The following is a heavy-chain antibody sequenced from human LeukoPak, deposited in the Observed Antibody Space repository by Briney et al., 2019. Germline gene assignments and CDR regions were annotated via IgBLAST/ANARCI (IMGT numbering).Heavy chain of an antibody. CDR3: VRERNWNSDCFDP. V-gene: IGHV3-21*01. CDR1: GFTFSSYS. D-gene: IGHD1-7*01. CDR2: ISSSSSYI. J-gene: IGHJ5*02. Sequence: GGSLRLSCAASGFTFSSYSMNWVRQAPGKGLEWVSSISSSSSYIYYADSVKGRFTTSRDDAKNPLYLQMNSLRAEDAAMYYCVRERNWNSDCFDPWGQGTLVTVSS.